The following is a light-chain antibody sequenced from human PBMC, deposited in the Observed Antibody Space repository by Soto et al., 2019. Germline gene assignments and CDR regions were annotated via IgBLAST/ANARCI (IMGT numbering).Light chain of an antibody. CDR1: QDISNY. CDR2: DAS. V-gene: IGKV1-33*01. CDR3: QQSFNLHTFA. Sequence: DLQMTQSPSSLSASVGDRVTITCQASQDISNYLNWYQQKPGKAPKLLIYDASNLETGVPSRFSGSGSGTDFTFTISSLQPEDIATYYCQQSFNLHTFAFAPGTKVDIK. J-gene: IGKJ3*01.